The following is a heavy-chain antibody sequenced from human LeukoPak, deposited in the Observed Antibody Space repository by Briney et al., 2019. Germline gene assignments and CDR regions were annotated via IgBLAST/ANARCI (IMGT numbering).Heavy chain of an antibody. V-gene: IGHV3-53*01. Sequence: GGSLRLSCAASGFSVIGDYMSWVRQAPGKGLEWVSVIYQGGRTYYADSVKGRFTISSDNSKNTVHLQMNSLRAADTAVYYCARHDWFESWGQGTLVTVSS. CDR3: ARHDWFES. J-gene: IGHJ5*01. CDR2: IYQGGRT. CDR1: GFSVIGDY.